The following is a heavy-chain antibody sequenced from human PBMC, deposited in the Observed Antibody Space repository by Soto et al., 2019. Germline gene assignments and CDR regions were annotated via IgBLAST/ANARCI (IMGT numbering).Heavy chain of an antibody. Sequence: ASVKVSCKASGYTFANYAMHWVRQAPGQRLEWMGWINVGNGNIKYSQKFKGRVTITRDTSATTAYMELSSLRSEDTAVYYCASFRSGRPGFFDYWGQGTLVTVSS. V-gene: IGHV1-3*01. CDR1: GYTFANYA. J-gene: IGHJ4*02. D-gene: IGHD3-10*01. CDR3: ASFRSGRPGFFDY. CDR2: INVGNGNI.